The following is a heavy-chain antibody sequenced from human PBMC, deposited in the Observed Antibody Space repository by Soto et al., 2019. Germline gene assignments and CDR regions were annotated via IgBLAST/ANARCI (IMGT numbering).Heavy chain of an antibody. CDR2: INAGNGNT. J-gene: IGHJ4*02. D-gene: IGHD1-26*01. Sequence: ASVKVSCKSSGCTVTSYAMHWVRQAPGQRLEWMGWINAGNGNTKYSKKFRGRVTITRDTSASTAYMELSSLRSEDTAVYYCAREDRVIVGDTHPLDYRGQGTLVTVSS. CDR1: GCTVTSYA. CDR3: AREDRVIVGDTHPLDY. V-gene: IGHV1-3*01.